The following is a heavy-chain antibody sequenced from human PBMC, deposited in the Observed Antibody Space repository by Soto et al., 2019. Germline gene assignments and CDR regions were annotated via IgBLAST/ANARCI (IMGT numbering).Heavy chain of an antibody. J-gene: IGHJ4*02. D-gene: IGHD1-26*01. Sequence: GRSPRLSCASSRSNLSDTCMTYVRHDPRKELEWVDHIKRRSEGVTTEYAPPVKGWFIVSREDSRNTLYLHMDSLKSDISGVYYCTTDPTLVRHRGAFWGKVTLVTVSS. CDR2: IKRRSEGVTT. V-gene: IGHV3-15*01. CDR1: RSNLSDTC. CDR3: TTDPTLVRHRGAF.